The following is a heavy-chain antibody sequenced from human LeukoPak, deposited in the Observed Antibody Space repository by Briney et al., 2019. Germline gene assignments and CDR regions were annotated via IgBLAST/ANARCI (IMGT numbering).Heavy chain of an antibody. CDR2: ISAYNGNT. Sequence: VASVKVSCKASGYTFTGYYMHWVRQAPGQGLEWMGWISAYNGNTNYAQKLQGRVTMTTDTSTSTVYMELSSLRSEDTAVYYCARDLRIAAAGTSHYYYYYMDVWGKGTTVTISS. V-gene: IGHV1-18*04. CDR3: ARDLRIAAAGTSHYYYYYMDV. CDR1: GYTFTGYY. D-gene: IGHD6-13*01. J-gene: IGHJ6*03.